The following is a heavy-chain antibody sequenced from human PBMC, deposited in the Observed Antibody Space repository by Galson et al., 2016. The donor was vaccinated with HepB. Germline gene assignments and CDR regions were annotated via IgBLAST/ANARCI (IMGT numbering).Heavy chain of an antibody. Sequence: LTCAVYGGSFSGHYWSWIRQSPGKGLEWIGEIHESGTTNYNPSLKTRVTMSRDTSKNQVSLKLGSVTAADTAVYYCARGNIDFTMVMVVFAGASYYFDYWGRGVLVTVSS. CDR2: IHESGTT. CDR1: GGSFSGHY. J-gene: IGHJ4*02. D-gene: IGHD3-22*01. CDR3: ARGNIDFTMVMVVFAGASYYFDY. V-gene: IGHV4-34*01.